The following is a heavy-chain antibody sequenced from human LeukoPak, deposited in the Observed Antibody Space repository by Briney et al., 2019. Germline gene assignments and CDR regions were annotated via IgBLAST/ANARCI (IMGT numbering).Heavy chain of an antibody. CDR1: GGSISSYY. V-gene: IGHV4-59*01. J-gene: IGHJ4*02. Sequence: SETLSLTCTVSGGSISSYYWSWIRQPPGKGLEWIGYIYYSGSINYNPSLKSRVTISVDTSKNQFSLKLSSVTAADTAVYYCARGSGYRNLYYFDYWGQGTLVTVSS. CDR3: ARGSGYRNLYYFDY. D-gene: IGHD5-18*01. CDR2: IYYSGSI.